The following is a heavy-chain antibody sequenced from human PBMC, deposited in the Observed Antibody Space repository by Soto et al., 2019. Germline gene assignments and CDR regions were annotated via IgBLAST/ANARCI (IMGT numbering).Heavy chain of an antibody. CDR2: ISAYNGNT. D-gene: IGHD2-2*01. J-gene: IGHJ6*03. Sequence: ASVKVSCKASGYTFTSYGISWVRQAPGQGLEWMGWISAYNGNTNYAQKLQGRVTMTTDTSTSTAYMELRSLRSDDTAVYYCARDNGGYCSSTSCYYYYYYMDVWGQGTTVTVS. CDR1: GYTFTSYG. V-gene: IGHV1-18*01. CDR3: ARDNGGYCSSTSCYYYYYYMDV.